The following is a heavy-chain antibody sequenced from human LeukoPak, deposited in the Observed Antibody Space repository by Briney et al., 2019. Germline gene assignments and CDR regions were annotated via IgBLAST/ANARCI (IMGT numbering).Heavy chain of an antibody. Sequence: PSETLSLTCAVSGGSVSSTSWWGWVRQSPGKGLEWIGRVYPSGSTYYNPSLKSRVTIYVDTSKNQFSLKLSSVTAADTAVYYCARGRRDGYNLEYFDKWGQGTLVTVSS. CDR3: ARGRRDGYNLEYFDK. V-gene: IGHV4-4*02. CDR1: GGSVSSTSW. D-gene: IGHD5-24*01. CDR2: VYPSGST. J-gene: IGHJ4*02.